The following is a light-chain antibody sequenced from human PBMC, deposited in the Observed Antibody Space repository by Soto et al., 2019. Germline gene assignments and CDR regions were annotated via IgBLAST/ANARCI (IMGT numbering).Light chain of an antibody. CDR2: ADN. V-gene: IGLV1-40*01. CDR3: QSYDTSLSGVI. Sequence: QSVLTQTPSVSGAPVQTITMSCTGSSSNIGAGYDVHWYQQLPGAAPRLLIYADNNRPSGVPDRFSASNSGTSASLAITGLQGEDEAVYYCQSYDTSLSGVIFGEGTKLTVI. CDR1: SSNIGAGYD. J-gene: IGLJ2*01.